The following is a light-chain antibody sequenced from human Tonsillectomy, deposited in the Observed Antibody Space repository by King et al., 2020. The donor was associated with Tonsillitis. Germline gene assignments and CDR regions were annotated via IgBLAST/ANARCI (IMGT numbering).Light chain of an antibody. V-gene: IGKV1-39*01. Sequence: LESGVPSRFSGGGSGTEFTLTISSLQPEDFATYFCQQSCGRAGTFGQGTKL. CDR3: QQSCGRAGT. J-gene: IGKJ2*01.